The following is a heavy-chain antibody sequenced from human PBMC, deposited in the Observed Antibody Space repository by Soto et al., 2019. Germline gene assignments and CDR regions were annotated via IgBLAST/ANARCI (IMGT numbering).Heavy chain of an antibody. V-gene: IGHV4-59*01. CDR1: GGSISSYS. J-gene: IGHJ6*02. Sequence: QVQLQESGPGLVKPSETLSLTCTVSGGSISSYSWSWIRQPPGKGLEWIGNINDSGSTNYNASLKSRLTITVDTSDNQFSLKMSSVTAAATSVYYCARLLTMLRGYGMDVWGQGTTVTLSS. CDR2: INDSGST. CDR3: ARLLTMLRGYGMDV. D-gene: IGHD3-10*01.